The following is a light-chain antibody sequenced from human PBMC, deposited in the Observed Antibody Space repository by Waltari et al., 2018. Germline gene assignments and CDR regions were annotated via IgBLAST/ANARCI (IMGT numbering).Light chain of an antibody. J-gene: IGKJ1*01. V-gene: IGKV2-28*01. CDR3: MQARQTPWT. Sequence: DIVMTQSPLSLPVTPGEPASISCRSSQSLLHSSGNTFLDWYVQKPGQAPQLLIYLVSNRAAGVPGRFSGSGSGTDFTLKISRVEAEDVGLYYCMQARQTPWTFGQGTKVEIK. CDR1: QSLLHSSGNTF. CDR2: LVS.